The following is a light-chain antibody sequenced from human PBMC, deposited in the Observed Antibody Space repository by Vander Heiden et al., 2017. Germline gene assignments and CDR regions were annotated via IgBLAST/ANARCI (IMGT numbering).Light chain of an antibody. CDR3: QAWDSSTVV. V-gene: IGLV3-1*01. CDR2: QDS. CDR1: KLGDKY. J-gene: IGLJ2*01. Sequence: SYELPRPPSVSVSPGQTASITCSGDKLGDKYACWYQQKPGQFPVLVIYQDSKRPSGIPDRFSGSNSGNTATLTIGGTQAMDEADYYCQAWDSSTVVFGGGTNLTVL.